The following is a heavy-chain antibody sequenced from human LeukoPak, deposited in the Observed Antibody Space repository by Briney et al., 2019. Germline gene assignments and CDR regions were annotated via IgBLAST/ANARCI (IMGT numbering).Heavy chain of an antibody. V-gene: IGHV3-48*04. CDR2: ISSFSNTI. CDR1: GFTFSSYT. J-gene: IGHJ4*02. CDR3: ARDLGLDC. Sequence: GGSLRLSCVASGFTFSSYTMNWVRQAPGKELEWISYISSFSNTIYYADSVKGRFTISIDNAKNSLYLQMNSLRAEDTAVYYCARDLGLDCWGQGTLVTVSS. D-gene: IGHD7-27*01.